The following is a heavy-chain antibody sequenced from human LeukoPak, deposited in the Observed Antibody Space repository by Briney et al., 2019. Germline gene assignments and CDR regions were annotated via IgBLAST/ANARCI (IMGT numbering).Heavy chain of an antibody. CDR3: AREPPYYYDSSGYYEY. CDR2: ISWNSGSI. Sequence: PGGSLRLSCAASGFRFSDYNMNWVRQAPGKGLEWVSGISWNSGSIGYADSVKGRFTISRDNAKNSLYLQMNSLRAEDTAVYYCAREPPYYYDSSGYYEYWGQGTLVTVSS. CDR1: GFRFSDYN. V-gene: IGHV3-69-1*01. J-gene: IGHJ4*02. D-gene: IGHD3-22*01.